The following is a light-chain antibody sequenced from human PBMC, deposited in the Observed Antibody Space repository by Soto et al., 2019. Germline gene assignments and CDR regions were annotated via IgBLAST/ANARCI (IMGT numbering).Light chain of an antibody. V-gene: IGKV1-5*01. Sequence: DIQMNQPPSTLSASVGDRGTITCRASQSLSGWLAWYQQKPGKAPNLLIYDTSTLKSGVPSRFSGSGSGTDFTLTISRLQPEDFATYYCQQYNSYPRTFGQGTKVDIK. CDR2: DTS. CDR3: QQYNSYPRT. CDR1: QSLSGW. J-gene: IGKJ1*01.